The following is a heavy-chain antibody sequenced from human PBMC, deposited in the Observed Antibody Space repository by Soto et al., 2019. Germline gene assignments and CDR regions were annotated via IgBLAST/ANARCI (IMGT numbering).Heavy chain of an antibody. Sequence: SETLSLTCTVSGDSMTKYYWSWIRQSAGKGLEWIGRIYTSGSTNYNPSLKSRVTMSIDTSNKHFSLSLKSVTAAGTAVYYCARTVGAAYYFDFWGQGALVTVSS. D-gene: IGHD1-26*01. CDR3: ARTVGAAYYFDF. CDR2: IYTSGST. CDR1: GDSMTKYY. J-gene: IGHJ4*02. V-gene: IGHV4-4*07.